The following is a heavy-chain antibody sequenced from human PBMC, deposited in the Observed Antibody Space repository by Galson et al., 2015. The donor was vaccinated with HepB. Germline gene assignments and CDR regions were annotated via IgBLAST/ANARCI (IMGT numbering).Heavy chain of an antibody. J-gene: IGHJ6*02. CDR1: GYTFTSYY. D-gene: IGHD5-18*01. V-gene: IGHV1-46*01. CDR3: ARDWTSMVTSSRSPGYYYYGMDV. CDR2: INPSGGST. Sequence: SVKVSCKASGYTFTSYYMHWVRQAPGQGLEWMGIINPSGGSTSYAQKFQGRVTMTRDTSTSTAYMELSSLRSEDTAVYYCARDWTSMVTSSRSPGYYYYGMDVWGQGTTVTVSS.